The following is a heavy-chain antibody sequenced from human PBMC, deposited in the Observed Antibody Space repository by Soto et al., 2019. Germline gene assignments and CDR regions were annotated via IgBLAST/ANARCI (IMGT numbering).Heavy chain of an antibody. V-gene: IGHV1-2*02. CDR1: GYTFTGYY. CDR2: INPKNGGT. J-gene: IGHJ5*02. Sequence: ASVKVSCKASGYTFTGYYLHWVRQAPGQVLEWMGWINPKNGGTKYGQKFQGRATMTRDTSISTAYMELSRLKSDDTAAYYCAKEGVFAAPPPYNWFDPWGQGVLVTVSS. D-gene: IGHD2-15*01. CDR3: AKEGVFAAPPPYNWFDP.